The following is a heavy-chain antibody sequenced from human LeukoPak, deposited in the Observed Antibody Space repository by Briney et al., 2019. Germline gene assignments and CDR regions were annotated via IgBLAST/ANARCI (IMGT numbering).Heavy chain of an antibody. V-gene: IGHV3-23*01. Sequence: PGGSLRLSCAASGFTFSSYAMSWVRQAPGKGLEWVSAISGSGGSTYYADSVKGRFTISRDNSKNTLYLLMNSLRAEDTAVYYCAAVPHNPDLYDFWSGSYNWFDPWGQGTLVTVSS. CDR1: GFTFSSYA. J-gene: IGHJ5*02. CDR3: AAVPHNPDLYDFWSGSYNWFDP. CDR2: ISGSGGST. D-gene: IGHD3-3*01.